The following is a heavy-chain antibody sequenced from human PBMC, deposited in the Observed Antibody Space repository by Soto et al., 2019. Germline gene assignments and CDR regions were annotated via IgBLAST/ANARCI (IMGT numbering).Heavy chain of an antibody. CDR3: AREIAVAGTNWFDP. CDR1: GYTFTSYA. Sequence: ASVKVSCKASGYTFTSYAMHWVRQAPGQRLEWMGWINAGNGNTKYSQKFQGRVTITRDTSASTAYMELSSLRSEDTAVYYCAREIAVAGTNWFDPWGQGTLVTVSS. V-gene: IGHV1-3*01. CDR2: INAGNGNT. D-gene: IGHD6-19*01. J-gene: IGHJ5*02.